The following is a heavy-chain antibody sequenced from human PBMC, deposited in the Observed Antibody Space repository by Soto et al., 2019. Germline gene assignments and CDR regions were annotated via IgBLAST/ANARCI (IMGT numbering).Heavy chain of an antibody. D-gene: IGHD3-22*01. CDR3: ERSGYYANSGYPLDY. CDR2: ISAYNGNT. J-gene: IGHJ4*02. CDR1: GYTFTSYG. Sequence: ASVKVSCKASGYTFTSYGISWVRQAPGQVLEWMGWISAYNGNTNYAQKLQGRVTMTTDTSTSTAYMEQRSLRSDDTAVYYCERSGYYANSGYPLDYWGQGTTVTVSS. V-gene: IGHV1-18*01.